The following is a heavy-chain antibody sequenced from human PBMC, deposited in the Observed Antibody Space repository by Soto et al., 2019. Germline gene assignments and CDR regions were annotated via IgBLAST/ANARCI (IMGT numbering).Heavy chain of an antibody. J-gene: IGHJ5*02. CDR2: IYYSGST. CDR3: AREPWGYYDSSGPTDRGNWSDP. V-gene: IGHV4-31*03. D-gene: IGHD3-22*01. Sequence: QVQLQESGPGLVKPSQTLSLTCTVSGDSISSGGYYWSWIRQHPGKGLEWIGYIYYSGSTYYNPYLKSRVTTSVDTSKNQFSLKLSSVPAADTAVYYCAREPWGYYDSSGPTDRGNWSDPWGPGTLVTVSS. CDR1: GDSISSGGYY.